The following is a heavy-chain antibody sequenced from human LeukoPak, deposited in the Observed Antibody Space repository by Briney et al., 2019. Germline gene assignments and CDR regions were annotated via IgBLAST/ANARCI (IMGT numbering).Heavy chain of an antibody. Sequence: SETLSLTCTVSGGSISSYYWSWIRQPPGKRLERIGFIYYSGSTNYNPSLKSRVTISVDTSTNQFSLRLTSVTAADTAVYYCAAGYCSGGRCYSYFDSWGQGTLVTVSS. CDR1: GGSISSYY. V-gene: IGHV4-59*01. CDR3: AAGYCSGGRCYSYFDS. J-gene: IGHJ4*02. D-gene: IGHD2-15*01. CDR2: IYYSGST.